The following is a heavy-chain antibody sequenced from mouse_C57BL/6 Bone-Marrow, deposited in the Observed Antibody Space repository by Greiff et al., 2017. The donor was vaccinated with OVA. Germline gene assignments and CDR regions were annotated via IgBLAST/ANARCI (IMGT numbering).Heavy chain of an antibody. Sequence: VQLQQPGAELVKPGASVKLSCKASGYTFTNYWMHWVKQRPGQGLEWIGRIHPSDSDTNYNQKFKGKATLTVDKSSSTAYMQLSSLKSEDSAVYYCAIGGSSSFYYAMDYWGQGTSVTVSS. CDR2: IHPSDSDT. V-gene: IGHV1-74*01. CDR3: AIGGSSSFYYAMDY. CDR1: GYTFTNYW. D-gene: IGHD1-1*01. J-gene: IGHJ4*01.